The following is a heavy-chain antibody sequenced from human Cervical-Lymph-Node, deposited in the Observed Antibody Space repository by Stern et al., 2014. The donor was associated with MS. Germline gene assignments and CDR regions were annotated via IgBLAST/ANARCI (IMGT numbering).Heavy chain of an antibody. CDR2: ITTYNGNA. D-gene: IGHD3-22*01. CDR1: GYTFTSYV. V-gene: IGHV1-18*04. J-gene: IGHJ5*02. CDR3: ARMISTNWFDP. Sequence: VQLVQSGAEVKKPGDSVKVSCKASGYTFTSYVITWARQAPGQGLEWMGWITTYNGNAAYAQRLQGRVTMTTDTSTSTAYMELRSLRSDDTAMYFCARMISTNWFDPWGQGTLVTVSS.